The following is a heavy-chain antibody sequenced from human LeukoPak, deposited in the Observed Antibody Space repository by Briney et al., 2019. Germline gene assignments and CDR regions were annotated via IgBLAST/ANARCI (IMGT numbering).Heavy chain of an antibody. Sequence: ASVKVSCKASGGTFSSYAISWVRQAPGQGLEWMGRIIPILGIANYAQKFQGRVTITADKSTSTAYMELSSLRSEDTAVYYCAIYSSGWYYFDYWGQGTLVTVSS. CDR3: AIYSSGWYYFDY. J-gene: IGHJ4*02. V-gene: IGHV1-69*04. CDR2: IIPILGIA. D-gene: IGHD6-19*01. CDR1: GGTFSSYA.